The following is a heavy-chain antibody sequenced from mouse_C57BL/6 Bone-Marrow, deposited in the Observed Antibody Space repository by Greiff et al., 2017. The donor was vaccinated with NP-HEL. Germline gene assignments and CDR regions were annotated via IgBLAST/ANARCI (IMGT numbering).Heavy chain of an antibody. CDR1: GYTFTSYW. CDR3: ARQAAQATLSAY. V-gene: IGHV1-59*01. Sequence: QVQLQQPGAELVRPGTSVKLSCKASGYTFTSYWMHWVKQRPGQGLEWIGVIDPSDSYTNYNQKFKGKATLTVDTSSSTAYMQLSSLTSEDSAVYYCARQAAQATLSAYWGQGTLVTVSA. CDR2: IDPSDSYT. J-gene: IGHJ3*01. D-gene: IGHD3-2*02.